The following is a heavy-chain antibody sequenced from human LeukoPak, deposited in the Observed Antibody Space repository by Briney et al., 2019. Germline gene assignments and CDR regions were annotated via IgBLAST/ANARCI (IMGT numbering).Heavy chain of an antibody. Sequence: GGSLRLSCAASGFTFSSYSMNWVRQAPGKGLEWVSSISSSSSYIYYADSVKGRFTISRDNSKNTLYLQMNSLRAEDTAVYYCASRVYSSGWYPPWGQGTLVTVSS. CDR2: ISSSSSYI. D-gene: IGHD6-19*01. CDR3: ASRVYSSGWYPP. CDR1: GFTFSSYS. J-gene: IGHJ5*02. V-gene: IGHV3-21*01.